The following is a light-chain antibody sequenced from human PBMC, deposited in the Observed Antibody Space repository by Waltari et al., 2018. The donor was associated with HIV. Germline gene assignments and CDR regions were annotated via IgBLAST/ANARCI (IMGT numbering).Light chain of an antibody. V-gene: IGLV2-23*02. CDR1: TSDVGTYDF. CDR3: CSFAASSTLL. J-gene: IGLJ2*01. Sequence: QSALTQPASVSGSPGQSITISCTGTTSDVGTYDFVSWYQQHPGKAPKPILFEVSERPSGVSDRFSGSKSGNTASLTISGLQADDEADYYCCSFAASSTLLFGGGTRLTVL. CDR2: EVS.